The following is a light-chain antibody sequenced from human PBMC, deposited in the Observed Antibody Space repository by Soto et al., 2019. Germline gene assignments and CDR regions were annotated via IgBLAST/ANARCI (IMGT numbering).Light chain of an antibody. CDR1: QSVSSN. V-gene: IGKV3-15*01. J-gene: IGKJ1*01. Sequence: EIVRTQSPATLSVSPGERATLSCRASQSVSSNLAWYQQKPGQAPRLLIYGASTRATGIPARFSGSGSGTEVTLTISSLQSEDFAVYYCQQYNNWPPGAFGQGTKVEIK. CDR3: QQYNNWPPGA. CDR2: GAS.